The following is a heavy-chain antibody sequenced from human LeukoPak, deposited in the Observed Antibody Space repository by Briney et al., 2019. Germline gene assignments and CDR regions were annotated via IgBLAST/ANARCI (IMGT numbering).Heavy chain of an antibody. J-gene: IGHJ4*02. Sequence: GGSLRLSCAASGFTFSSYSMNWVRQAPGKGLEWVSSISSSSSYIYYADSVKGRFTISRDNAKNSLYLQMNSLRAEGTAVYYCARDGGDGYPGPYGYWGQGTLVTVSS. D-gene: IGHD5-24*01. V-gene: IGHV3-21*01. CDR2: ISSSSSYI. CDR1: GFTFSSYS. CDR3: ARDGGDGYPGPYGY.